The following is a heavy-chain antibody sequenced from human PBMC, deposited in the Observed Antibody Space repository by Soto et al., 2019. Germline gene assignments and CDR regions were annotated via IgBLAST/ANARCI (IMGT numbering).Heavy chain of an antibody. CDR1: GFTFSSYD. CDR3: ARSSLPYCSGGSCSNGYYYYYMDV. J-gene: IGHJ6*03. Sequence: EVQLVESGGGLVQPGGSLRLSCAASGFTFSSYDMHWVRQATGKGLEWVSAIGTAGDTYYPGSVKGRFTISRENAKNSLYLQMNSLRGGDTAVYYCARSSLPYCSGGSCSNGYYYYYMDVWGKGTTVTVSS. CDR2: IGTAGDT. D-gene: IGHD2-15*01. V-gene: IGHV3-13*01.